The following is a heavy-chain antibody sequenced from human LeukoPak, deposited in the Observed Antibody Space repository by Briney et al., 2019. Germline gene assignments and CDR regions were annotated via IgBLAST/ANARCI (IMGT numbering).Heavy chain of an antibody. CDR2: ICDNGGTI. CDR1: GFTFSDYY. J-gene: IGHJ4*02. V-gene: IGHV3-11*01. D-gene: IGHD3-22*01. Sequence: PGGSLRLSCAASGFTFSDYYMSWIRQAPGKGLEWVSCICDNGGTIYYADYVKGRFTISRDNAKNSVYLQMNNLRAEDTAVYYCARDRLGDYDHSGYYDKWGQGTLVTVSS. CDR3: ARDRLGDYDHSGYYDK.